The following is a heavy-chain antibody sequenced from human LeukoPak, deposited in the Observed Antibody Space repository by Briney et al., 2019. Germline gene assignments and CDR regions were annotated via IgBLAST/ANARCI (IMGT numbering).Heavy chain of an antibody. Sequence: PSETLSLTCAVHGGSFSGYYWSWIRQPPGKGLEWIGEINHSGSTNYNPSLKSRVTISVDTSKNQFSLKLSSVTAADTAVYYCARVMQQQLGGPYYYYYYYMDVWGKGTTVTVSS. D-gene: IGHD6-13*01. CDR2: INHSGST. J-gene: IGHJ6*03. V-gene: IGHV4-34*01. CDR1: GGSFSGYY. CDR3: ARVMQQQLGGPYYYYYYYMDV.